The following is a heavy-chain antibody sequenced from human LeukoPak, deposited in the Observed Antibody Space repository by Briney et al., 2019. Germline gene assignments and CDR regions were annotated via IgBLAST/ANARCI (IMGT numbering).Heavy chain of an antibody. CDR1: GGSISSYY. CDR3: ARDVLRTRAFDI. Sequence: PSETLSLTCTVSGGSISSYYWSWIRQPPGKGLECIGYIYYSGSTNYNPSLKSRVTISVDTSKNQFSLKLSSVTAADTAVYYCARDVLRTRAFDIWGQGTMVTVSS. CDR2: IYYSGST. V-gene: IGHV4-59*12. D-gene: IGHD1-7*01. J-gene: IGHJ3*02.